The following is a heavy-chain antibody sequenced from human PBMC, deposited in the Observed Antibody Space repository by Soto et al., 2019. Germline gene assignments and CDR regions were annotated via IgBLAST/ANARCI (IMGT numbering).Heavy chain of an antibody. J-gene: IGHJ4*02. CDR3: AKDIRAAAAGGINDY. D-gene: IGHD6-13*01. Sequence: EVQLLESGGGLVQPGGSLRLSCAASGFTFSSYAMSWVRQAPGKGLEWVSAISGSGGSTSYADSVKGRFTISRDNSKDTLYLQMNSLRAEDTAVYYCAKDIRAAAAGGINDYWGQGTLVTVSS. CDR2: ISGSGGST. V-gene: IGHV3-23*01. CDR1: GFTFSSYA.